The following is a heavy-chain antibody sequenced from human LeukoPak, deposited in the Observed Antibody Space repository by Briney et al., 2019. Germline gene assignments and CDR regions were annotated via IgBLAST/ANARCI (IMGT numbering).Heavy chain of an antibody. Sequence: GGSLRLSCAASGFTFSSYDMSWVRQAPGKGLEWVSAISHTGATTYYADSVKGRFTISRDNSRNTLYLRMNSLRAEDTAVYYCASSRGYWGQGTLVTVSS. V-gene: IGHV3-23*01. D-gene: IGHD3-10*01. J-gene: IGHJ4*02. CDR1: GFTFSSYD. CDR2: ISHTGATT. CDR3: ASSRGY.